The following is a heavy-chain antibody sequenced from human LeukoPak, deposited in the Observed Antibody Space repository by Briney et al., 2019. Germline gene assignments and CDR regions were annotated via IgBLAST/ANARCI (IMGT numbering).Heavy chain of an antibody. D-gene: IGHD6-13*01. CDR1: GFTFRSYD. V-gene: IGHV3-23*01. J-gene: IGHJ4*02. CDR2: LSGSGGST. Sequence: GGSLRLSCAASGFTFRSYDMHWVRQATGKGLEWVSSLSGSGGSTYHADSVKGRFTISRDNSKTTLYLQMNSLRAEDTAVYYCAKVDSGIVATGSPYFDYWGQGTLVTVSS. CDR3: AKVDSGIVATGSPYFDY.